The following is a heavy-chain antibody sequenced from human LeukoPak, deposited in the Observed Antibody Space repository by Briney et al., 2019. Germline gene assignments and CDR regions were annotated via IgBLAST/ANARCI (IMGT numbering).Heavy chain of an antibody. V-gene: IGHV3-49*03. CDR2: IRSKAYGGTT. CDR1: GFTFGDYA. D-gene: IGHD3-10*01. J-gene: IGHJ5*02. Sequence: GGSLRVSCTASGFTFGDYAMSWFRQAPGKGLEWVGFIRSKAYGGTTEYAASVKGRFTISRDDSKSIAYLQMNSLKTEDTAVYYCTRKYYPSAGWFDPWGQGTLVTVSS. CDR3: TRKYYPSAGWFDP.